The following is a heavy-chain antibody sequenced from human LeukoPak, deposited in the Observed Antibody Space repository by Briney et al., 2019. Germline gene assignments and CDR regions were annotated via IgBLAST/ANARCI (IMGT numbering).Heavy chain of an antibody. CDR2: INHSGST. Sequence: PSETLSLTCTVSGGSISSGGYYWSWIRQHPGKGLEWIGEINHSGSTNYNPSLKSRVTISVDTSKNQFSLKLSSVTAADTAVYYCARVNQGEWELPEYYYGMDVWGQGTTVTVSS. CDR1: GGSISSGGYY. V-gene: IGHV4-30-4*08. D-gene: IGHD1-26*01. J-gene: IGHJ6*02. CDR3: ARVNQGEWELPEYYYGMDV.